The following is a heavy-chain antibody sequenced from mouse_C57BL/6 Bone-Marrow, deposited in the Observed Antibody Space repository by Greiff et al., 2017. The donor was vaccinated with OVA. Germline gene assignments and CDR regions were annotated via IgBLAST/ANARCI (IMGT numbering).Heavy chain of an antibody. D-gene: IGHD1-1*01. V-gene: IGHV5-4*01. CDR1: GFTFSSYA. CDR3: AREVMITTVVAGDWYFDV. Sequence: EVQLVESGGGLVKPGGSLKLSCAASGFTFSSYAMSWVRQTPEKRLEWVATISDGGSYTYYPDNVKGRFTISRDNAKNNLYLQMSHLKSEDTAMYYCAREVMITTVVAGDWYFDVWGTGTTVTVSS. CDR2: ISDGGSYT. J-gene: IGHJ1*03.